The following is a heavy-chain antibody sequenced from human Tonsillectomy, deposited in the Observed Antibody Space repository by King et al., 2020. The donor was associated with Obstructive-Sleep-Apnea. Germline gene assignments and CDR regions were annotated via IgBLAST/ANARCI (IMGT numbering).Heavy chain of an antibody. D-gene: IGHD3-22*01. V-gene: IGHV1-69*01. CDR3: AREAGDSSGYSPYWYFDL. CDR2: IIPIFGTA. CDR1: GGTFSSYA. J-gene: IGHJ2*01. Sequence: QLVQSGAEVKKPGSSVKVSCKASGGTFSSYAISWVRQAPGQGLEWMGVIIPIFGTANYAQQFQGRVTITADESTSTAYMELSSLRSEDTAVYYCAREAGDSSGYSPYWYFDLWGRGTLVTVSS.